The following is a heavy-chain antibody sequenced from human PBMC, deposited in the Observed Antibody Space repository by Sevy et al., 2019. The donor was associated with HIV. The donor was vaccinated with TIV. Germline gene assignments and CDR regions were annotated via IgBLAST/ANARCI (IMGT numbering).Heavy chain of an antibody. CDR3: ARGYSGYDSDDSFDY. CDR1: GGSISSSSYY. V-gene: IGHV4-39*01. CDR2: IYYSGST. J-gene: IGHJ4*02. D-gene: IGHD5-12*01. Sequence: SATLSLTCTVSGGSISSSSYYWGWIRQPPGKGLEWIGSIYYSGSTYYNPSLKSRFTISVDTSKNQFSLRLGSVTAADTAVYYCARGYSGYDSDDSFDYWGQGTLVTVSS.